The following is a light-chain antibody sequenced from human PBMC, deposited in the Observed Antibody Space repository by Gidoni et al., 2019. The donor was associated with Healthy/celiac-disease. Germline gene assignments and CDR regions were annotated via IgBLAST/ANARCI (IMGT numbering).Light chain of an antibody. CDR1: QSVSSN. J-gene: IGKJ4*01. Sequence: EIVMTQSLATLAVSPGERATLSCSASQSVSSNLAWYQQKHGQAPRLLIYGASTRATGIPARFSGSGSGTEFTLTISSLQSEDFAVYYCQQYNNWPPLTFGGGTKVEIK. CDR3: QQYNNWPPLT. V-gene: IGKV3-15*01. CDR2: GAS.